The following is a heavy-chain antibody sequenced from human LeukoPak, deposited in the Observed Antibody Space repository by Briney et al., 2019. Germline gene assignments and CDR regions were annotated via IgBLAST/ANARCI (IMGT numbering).Heavy chain of an antibody. CDR2: IYYSGSA. CDR1: GGSISTFY. V-gene: IGHV4-59*01. Sequence: PSETLSLTCTVSGGSISTFYWSWIRQPPGKALEWIGYIYYSGSANYNPSLKSRVTISVDTSKSQFSLKLSSVTAADTAVYYCARSYGSGNYFDYWGQGTLVTVSS. J-gene: IGHJ4*02. D-gene: IGHD3-10*01. CDR3: ARSYGSGNYFDY.